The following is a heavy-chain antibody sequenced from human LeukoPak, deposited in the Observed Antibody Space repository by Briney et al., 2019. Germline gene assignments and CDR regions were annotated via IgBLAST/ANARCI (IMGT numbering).Heavy chain of an antibody. CDR3: ATRSYDSSGPSDY. V-gene: IGHV1-24*01. Sequence: ASVKVSCKVSGYTLTELSMHWVRQAPGKGLEWMGGFDPEDSETIYAQKFQGRVTMTEDTSTDTAYMELSSLRSEDTAVYYCATRSYDSSGPSDYWGQGTLVTVSS. CDR2: FDPEDSET. J-gene: IGHJ4*02. D-gene: IGHD3-22*01. CDR1: GYTLTELS.